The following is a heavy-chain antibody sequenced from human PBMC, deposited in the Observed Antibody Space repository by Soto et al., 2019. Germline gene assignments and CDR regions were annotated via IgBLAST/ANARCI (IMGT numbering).Heavy chain of an antibody. J-gene: IGHJ4*02. Sequence: EVQLVESGGGLVQPGGSLRLSCAASGFTFSTYWMTWVRQAPGKGLEWVANIKQDGSEEYYVDSVKGRLTISRDNAKNSLYLQMRIVRAEDAAVYFCARVPRNGDYLDYWGQGTLVTVSS. V-gene: IGHV3-7*03. CDR1: GFTFSTYW. D-gene: IGHD4-17*01. CDR2: IKQDGSEE. CDR3: ARVPRNGDYLDY.